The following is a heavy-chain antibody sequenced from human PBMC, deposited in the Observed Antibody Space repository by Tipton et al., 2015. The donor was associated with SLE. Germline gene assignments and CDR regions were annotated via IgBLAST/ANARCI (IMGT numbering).Heavy chain of an antibody. CDR2: IYYSGST. J-gene: IGHJ3*02. CDR3: ARRTYSGSYLDAFDI. D-gene: IGHD1-26*01. V-gene: IGHV4-59*01. Sequence: LRLSCTVSGGSISSYYWSWIRQPPGKGLEWIGYIYYSGSTNYNPSLKSRVTISVDTSKNQFSLKLSSVTAADTAVYYCARRTYSGSYLDAFDIWGQGTMVTVSS. CDR1: GGSISSYY.